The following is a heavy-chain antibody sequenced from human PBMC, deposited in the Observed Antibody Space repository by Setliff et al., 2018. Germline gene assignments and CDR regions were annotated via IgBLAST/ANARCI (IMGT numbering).Heavy chain of an antibody. D-gene: IGHD3-10*01. Sequence: PSQTLSLTCAISGDSVSTNGVAWNWIRQSPSRGLEWLGRTFHLSTWNHQYALSVKNRITINPDTSKNQFSLNLSSVTAADTAVYYCARDNRARHYMDVWGKGTTVTVSS. V-gene: IGHV6-1*01. CDR1: GDSVSTNGVA. J-gene: IGHJ6*03. CDR2: TFHLSTWNH. CDR3: ARDNRARHYMDV.